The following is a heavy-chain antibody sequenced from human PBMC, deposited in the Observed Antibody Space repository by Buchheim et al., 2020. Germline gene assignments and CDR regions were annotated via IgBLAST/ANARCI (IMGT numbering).Heavy chain of an antibody. D-gene: IGHD6-13*01. J-gene: IGHJ4*02. Sequence: QVQLVESGGGVVQPGRSLRLSRAASGFTFSSYGMHWVRQAPGKGPEWVAIIWYDGSNKYYADSVKGRFTISRDNSKDTLYLQMNSLRAEDTAVYYCAKDRYSTSRYFDYWGQGTL. CDR3: AKDRYSTSRYFDY. CDR1: GFTFSSYG. CDR2: IWYDGSNK. V-gene: IGHV3-30*18.